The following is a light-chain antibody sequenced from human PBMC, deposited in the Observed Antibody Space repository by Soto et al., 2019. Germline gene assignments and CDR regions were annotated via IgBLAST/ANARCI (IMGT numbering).Light chain of an antibody. J-gene: IGKJ3*01. CDR1: QSVSSSY. Sequence: EIVLTQSPGTLSLSPGERATLSCRASQSVSSSYLAWYQQKPGQAPRLLIYGASSRATGIPDRFSGSGSGTEFTLTISRLEPEDLAVYYCQQYGSSPITFGPETKVDIK. CDR3: QQYGSSPIT. V-gene: IGKV3-20*01. CDR2: GAS.